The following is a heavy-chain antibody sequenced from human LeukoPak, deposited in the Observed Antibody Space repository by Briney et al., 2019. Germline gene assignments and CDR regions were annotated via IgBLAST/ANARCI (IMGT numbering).Heavy chain of an antibody. Sequence: SETLSLTCAVYGGSFSGYYWSWIRQPPGKGLEWIGEINHSGSTNYNPSLKSRVTISVDTSKNQFSLKLSSVTAADTAVYYCARVGRDCSSTSCYTAWFGPWGQGTLVTVSS. V-gene: IGHV4-34*01. D-gene: IGHD2-2*02. CDR1: GGSFSGYY. CDR2: INHSGST. J-gene: IGHJ5*02. CDR3: ARVGRDCSSTSCYTAWFGP.